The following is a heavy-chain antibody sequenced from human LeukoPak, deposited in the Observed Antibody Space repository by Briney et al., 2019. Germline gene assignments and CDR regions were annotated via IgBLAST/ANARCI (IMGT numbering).Heavy chain of an antibody. J-gene: IGHJ4*02. V-gene: IGHV1-69-2*01. Sequence: ASVKVPCKASGYSFTDYYLHWVQQAPGKGLEWMGRIDIEEGESISAEKFQGRLTITADTSTDTAYMELNSLRSEDTAIYYCATAIDACGWDLDYWGQGTLVTVSS. CDR2: IDIEEGES. CDR3: ATAIDACGWDLDY. CDR1: GYSFTDYY. D-gene: IGHD6-19*01.